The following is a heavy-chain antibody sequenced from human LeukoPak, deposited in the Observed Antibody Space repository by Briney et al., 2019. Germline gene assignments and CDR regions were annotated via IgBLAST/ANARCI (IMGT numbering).Heavy chain of an antibody. Sequence: SQTLSLTCTVSGGSINSGGYYWTWIRQHPGKGLEWIGYIYYSGGTYYNPSLKSRVTISLDTSKNQFSLKLSSVTAADTAVYYCARGSGSYYFDYWGQGTLVTVSS. CDR1: GGSINSGGYY. CDR3: ARGSGSYYFDY. J-gene: IGHJ4*02. CDR2: IYYSGGT. D-gene: IGHD1-26*01. V-gene: IGHV4-31*03.